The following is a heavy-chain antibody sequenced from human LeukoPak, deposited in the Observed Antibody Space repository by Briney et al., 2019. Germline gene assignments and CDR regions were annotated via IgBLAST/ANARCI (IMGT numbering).Heavy chain of an antibody. Sequence: SVKVSCKASGGTFSSYAISWVRQAPGQGLEWMGGIIPIFGTANYVQKFQGRVTITTDESTSTAYMELSSLRSEDTAVYYCARARQLGSSWYYFDYWGQGTLVTVSS. V-gene: IGHV1-69*05. CDR3: ARARQLGSSWYYFDY. CDR1: GGTFSSYA. CDR2: IIPIFGTA. D-gene: IGHD6-13*01. J-gene: IGHJ4*02.